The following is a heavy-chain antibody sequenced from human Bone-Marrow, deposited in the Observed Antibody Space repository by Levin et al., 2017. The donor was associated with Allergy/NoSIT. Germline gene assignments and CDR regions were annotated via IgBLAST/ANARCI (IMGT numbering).Heavy chain of an antibody. J-gene: IGHJ3*02. CDR2: VSSSGGVM. V-gene: IGHV3-11*01. CDR3: VADALTAYDAFHM. D-gene: IGHD2-2*01. Sequence: GESLKISCVGSGFNFSDYYMGWIRQAPGKGLEWISYVSSSGGVMRYAESVKGRFTISRDRGDNSMHLQMNNVRDEDAALYYCVADALTAYDAFHMGGHGTMVTVSS. CDR1: GFNFSDYY.